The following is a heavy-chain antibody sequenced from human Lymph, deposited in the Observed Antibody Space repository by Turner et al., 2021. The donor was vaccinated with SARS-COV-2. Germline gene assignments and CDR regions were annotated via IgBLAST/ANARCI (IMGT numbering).Heavy chain of an antibody. D-gene: IGHD6-13*01. CDR1: GYPLTALS. V-gene: IGHV1-24*01. J-gene: IGHJ6*02. Sequence: QVQLVQSGAEAKKPGASVNASCRVSGYPLTALSMHWVRQAPGRGLEGMGGLDPEDSGASYAQKYQGRVTMTEDTTTDTAYKKLISLRTDDPAVEYCATDHSSSWPHYYYYSMDVWGQGTTVTVSS. CDR3: ATDHSSSWPHYYYYSMDV. CDR2: LDPEDSGA.